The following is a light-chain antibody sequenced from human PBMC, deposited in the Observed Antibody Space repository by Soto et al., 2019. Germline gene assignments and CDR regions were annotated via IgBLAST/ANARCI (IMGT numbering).Light chain of an antibody. CDR2: DAS. CDR3: QQYGSSGT. J-gene: IGKJ1*01. CDR1: QSVSSN. Sequence: EIVVTLSPATLSVSPGERATLSCRASQSVSSNLSWYQQKPGQAPRLLIYDASSRPTDIPARFSGSGSGTDFTLTISSLEPEDFALYYCQQYGSSGTFGQGTNVDI. V-gene: IGKV3D-15*01.